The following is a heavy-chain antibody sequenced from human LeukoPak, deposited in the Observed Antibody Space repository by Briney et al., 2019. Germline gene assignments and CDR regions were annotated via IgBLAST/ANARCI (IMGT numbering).Heavy chain of an antibody. Sequence: SSETLSLTCTVSGGSISTYYWSWIRQPAGKGLEWIGRTHTSGSTDYNPSLKSRVTMSVDTSKKQFSLRLSSVTAADTAMYYCAREGSMTSRPFVSIDYWGQGTLVTVSS. CDR3: AREGSMTSRPFVSIDY. D-gene: IGHD6-6*01. J-gene: IGHJ4*02. CDR2: THTSGST. CDR1: GGSISTYY. V-gene: IGHV4-4*07.